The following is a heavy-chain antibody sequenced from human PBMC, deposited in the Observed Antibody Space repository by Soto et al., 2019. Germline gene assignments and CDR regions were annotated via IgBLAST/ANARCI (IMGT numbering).Heavy chain of an antibody. CDR2: IYYSGST. D-gene: IGHD3-10*01. J-gene: IGHJ4*02. CDR1: GGSISSGGYY. Sequence: SETLSLTCTVSGGSISSGGYYWSWIRQHPGKGLEWIGYIYYSGSTNYNPSLKSRVTISVGTSKNQFSLKLSSVTAADTAVYYCARRSYYGSGSYDYWGQGTLVTVSS. V-gene: IGHV4-61*08. CDR3: ARRSYYGSGSYDY.